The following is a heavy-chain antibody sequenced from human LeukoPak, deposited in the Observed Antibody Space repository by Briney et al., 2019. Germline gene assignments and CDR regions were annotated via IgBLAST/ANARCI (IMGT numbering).Heavy chain of an antibody. CDR2: ISAYNGNT. D-gene: IGHD3-3*01. CDR3: ARDSYDFWSGYNDP. Sequence: ASVKVSCKASGYTFTGYYMHWVRQAPGQGLEWMGWISAYNGNTNYAQKLQGRVTMTTDTSTSTAYMELRSLRSDDTAVYYCARDSYDFWSGYNDPWCQGTLVTVSS. CDR1: GYTFTGYY. V-gene: IGHV1-18*04. J-gene: IGHJ5*02.